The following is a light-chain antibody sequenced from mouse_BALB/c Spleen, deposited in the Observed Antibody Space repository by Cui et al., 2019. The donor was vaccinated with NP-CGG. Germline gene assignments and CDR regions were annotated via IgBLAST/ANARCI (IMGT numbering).Light chain of an antibody. Sequence: QAVFTQESALTPSPGETVTLTCRSSTGAVTTSNYANWVQEKPDHLFTGLIGGTNNRAPGIPARFSGSLIGDKAALTITGPQTEDEAIYFCALWYSNHWVFGGGTKLTVL. CDR1: TGAVTTSNY. CDR2: GTN. V-gene: IGLV1*01. CDR3: ALWYSNHWV. J-gene: IGLJ1*01.